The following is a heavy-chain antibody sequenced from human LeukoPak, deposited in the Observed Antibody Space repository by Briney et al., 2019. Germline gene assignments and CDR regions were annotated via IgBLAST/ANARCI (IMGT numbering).Heavy chain of an antibody. D-gene: IGHD3-3*01. CDR1: GFTFSSYG. J-gene: IGHJ3*02. CDR2: ISYDGSNK. Sequence: GRSLRLSCAASGFTFSSYGMHWVRQAPGKGLEWVAVISYDGSNKYYADSVKGRFTISRDNSKNTLYLQMNSLRAEDTAVYYCAKGEFIYDFWSGYSDDAFDIWGQGTMITVSS. CDR3: AKGEFIYDFWSGYSDDAFDI. V-gene: IGHV3-30*18.